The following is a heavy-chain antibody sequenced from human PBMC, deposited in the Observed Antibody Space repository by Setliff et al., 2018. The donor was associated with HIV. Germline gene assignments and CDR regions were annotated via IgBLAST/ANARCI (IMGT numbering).Heavy chain of an antibody. J-gene: IGHJ4*02. CDR2: INHSGIT. CDR1: GGSFSASY. CDR3: ARVIQSNSCPFDS. D-gene: IGHD2-21*01. V-gene: IGHV4-34*01. Sequence: PSETLSLTCAVYGGSFSASYWSWIRQAPGKGLEWIGEINHSGITHFNPSLDTRVTMFADTSKNQFSLRLSPVTAADTAIYYCARVIQSNSCPFDSWGQGTLVTVSS.